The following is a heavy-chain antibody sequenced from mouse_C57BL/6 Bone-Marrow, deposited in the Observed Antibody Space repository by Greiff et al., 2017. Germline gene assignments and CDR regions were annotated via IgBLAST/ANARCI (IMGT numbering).Heavy chain of an antibody. J-gene: IGHJ1*03. Sequence: EVKLMESGAELVRPGASVKLSCTASGFNIKDYYMHWVKQRPEQGLEWIGRIDPEDGGTEYAPKFQGKATMTADTSSNTAYLQLSSLTSEDTAVYYCTTDSDCSSCVDWYFDVWGTGTTVTVSS. D-gene: IGHD1-1*01. CDR1: GFNIKDYY. CDR3: TTDSDCSSCVDWYFDV. V-gene: IGHV14-1*01. CDR2: IDPEDGGT.